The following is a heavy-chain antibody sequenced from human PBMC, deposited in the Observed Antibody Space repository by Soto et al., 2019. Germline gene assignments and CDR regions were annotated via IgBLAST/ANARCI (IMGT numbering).Heavy chain of an antibody. CDR1: GGSFRGYY. J-gene: IGHJ6*02. CDR2: INHSGNT. Sequence: QVQLQQWGAGLLKPSETLSLTCAVYGGSFRGYYWSWIRQPPGKGLEWIGEINHSGNTNYNPSLKSRVTILVDTSKNQVSLKLSSVTAADTAVYYCARTGGMDVWGQGTTVTVSS. V-gene: IGHV4-34*01. CDR3: ARTGGMDV.